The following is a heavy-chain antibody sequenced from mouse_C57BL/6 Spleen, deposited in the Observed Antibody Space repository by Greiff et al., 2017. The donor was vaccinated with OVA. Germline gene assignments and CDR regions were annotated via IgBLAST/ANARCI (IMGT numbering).Heavy chain of an antibody. CDR1: GFTFSSYG. J-gene: IGHJ2*01. Sequence: EVKLQESGGDLVKPGGSLKLSCAASGFTFSSYGMSWVRQTPDKRLEWVATISSGGSYTYYPDSVKGRFTISRDNAKNTLYLQMSSLKSEDTAMYYCARHDAHFDYWGQGTTLTVSS. CDR2: ISSGGSYT. CDR3: ARHDAHFDY. V-gene: IGHV5-6*01.